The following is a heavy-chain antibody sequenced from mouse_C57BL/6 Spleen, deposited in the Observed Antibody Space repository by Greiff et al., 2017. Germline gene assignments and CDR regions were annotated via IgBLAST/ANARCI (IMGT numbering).Heavy chain of an antibody. CDR3: ARKDYYAMDY. J-gene: IGHJ4*01. CDR2: IYPGSGST. CDR1: GYTFTSYW. V-gene: IGHV1-55*01. Sequence: QVQLQQPGAELVKPGASVKMSCKASGYTFTSYWITWVKQRPGQGLEWIGDIYPGSGSTNYNEKFKSKATLTVYTSSSPAYMELSSLTSEDSAVYYCARKDYYAMDYWGQGTTVTVSS.